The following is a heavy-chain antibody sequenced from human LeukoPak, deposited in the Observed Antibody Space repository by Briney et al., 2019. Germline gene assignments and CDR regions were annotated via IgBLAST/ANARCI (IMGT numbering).Heavy chain of an antibody. CDR3: ARISSGSYSDC. CDR1: GFAFSTYA. Sequence: GGSLRVSCAASGFAFSTYAMHWVRQAPGKGLEYVSAISNNGDGTYYANSVKGRFTISRDNSKNTLYLQMGSLRAEDMAVYYCARISSGSYSDCRGQGTLVTVSS. J-gene: IGHJ4*02. CDR2: ISNNGDGT. V-gene: IGHV3-64*01. D-gene: IGHD1-26*01.